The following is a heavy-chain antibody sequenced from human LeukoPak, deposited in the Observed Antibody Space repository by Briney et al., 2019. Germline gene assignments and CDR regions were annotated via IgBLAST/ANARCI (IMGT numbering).Heavy chain of an antibody. V-gene: IGHV3-74*01. CDR2: INSDGSYT. D-gene: IGHD6-13*01. Sequence: PGGSLRLSCAASGFTFSSYWMHWVRQAPGKGLVWVSRINSDGSYTTYADSVKGRFTISRDNAKNTLYLQMNSLRADDTAVYYCARATIAPNWFDPWGQGTLVTVSS. CDR1: GFTFSSYW. CDR3: ARATIAPNWFDP. J-gene: IGHJ5*02.